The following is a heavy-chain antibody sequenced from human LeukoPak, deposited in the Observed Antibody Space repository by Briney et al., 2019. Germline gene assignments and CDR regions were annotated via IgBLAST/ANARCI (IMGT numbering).Heavy chain of an antibody. J-gene: IGHJ4*02. CDR3: ARDDILNGYSDY. CDR1: GYAFTDYY. V-gene: IGHV1-2*02. Sequence: ASVKVSCKASGYAFTDYYMHWVRQAPGQGLEWMGWMNPKSGGTNFAQNFQGRVTMTRDPSISTAYMELSRLRSDDTAVYFCARDDILNGYSDYWGQGTLVTVSS. CDR2: MNPKSGGT. D-gene: IGHD3-9*01.